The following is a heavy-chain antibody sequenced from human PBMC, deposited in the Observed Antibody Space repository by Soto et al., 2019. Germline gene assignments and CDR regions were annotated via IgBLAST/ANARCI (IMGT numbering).Heavy chain of an antibody. J-gene: IGHJ6*02. CDR3: ARFYYDSSGYLPSPYYYYYGMDV. CDR1: GFTFSSYW. Sequence: GSLRLSCAASGFTFSSYWMSWVRQAPGKGLEWVANIKQDGSEKYYVDSVKGRFTISRDNAKNSLYLQMNSLRAEDTAVYYCARFYYDSSGYLPSPYYYYYGMDVWGQGTTVTVS. V-gene: IGHV3-7*04. CDR2: IKQDGSEK. D-gene: IGHD3-22*01.